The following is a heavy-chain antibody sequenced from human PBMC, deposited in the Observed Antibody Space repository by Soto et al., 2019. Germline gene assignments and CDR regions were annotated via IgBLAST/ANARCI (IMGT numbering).Heavy chain of an antibody. J-gene: IGHJ6*03. Sequence: PSETLSLTCAVYGGSFSGYYWSWIRQPPGKGLEWIGEINHSGSTNYNPSLRSRVTISVDTSKNQFSLKLSSVTAADTAVYYCARVNCSGGSCYLDYYYYMDVWGKGTTVTVSS. D-gene: IGHD2-15*01. CDR2: INHSGST. CDR1: GGSFSGYY. V-gene: IGHV4-34*01. CDR3: ARVNCSGGSCYLDYYYYMDV.